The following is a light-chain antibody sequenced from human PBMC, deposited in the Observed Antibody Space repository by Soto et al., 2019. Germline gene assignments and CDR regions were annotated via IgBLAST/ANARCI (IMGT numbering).Light chain of an antibody. J-gene: IGLJ2*01. CDR1: NIGSKS. Sequence: SYELTQPPSGSVAPGQTARITCGGKNIGSKSVHWYQQKPGQAPVLVVYDDSDRPSGIPERFSGSNSGNTATLTISRVEAGDEADYYCQVWDSSSDHPVVFGGGTKLTVL. V-gene: IGLV3-21*02. CDR3: QVWDSSSDHPVV. CDR2: DDS.